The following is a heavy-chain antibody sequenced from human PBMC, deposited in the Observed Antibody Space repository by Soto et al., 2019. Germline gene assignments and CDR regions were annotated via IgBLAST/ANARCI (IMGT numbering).Heavy chain of an antibody. CDR1: GYTFTSYG. J-gene: IGHJ4*02. CDR3: AREYYSGSGGAY. D-gene: IGHD3-10*01. CDR2: ISAYNGNT. Sequence: QVQLVQSGAEVKKPGASVKVSCKASGYTFTSYGISWVRQAPGQGLEWMGWISAYNGNTTYAQNLQGRVTMTTDTSTSTAYMVWMSLRSDDAAVYYCAREYYSGSGGAYWGQGTLVTVSS. V-gene: IGHV1-18*01.